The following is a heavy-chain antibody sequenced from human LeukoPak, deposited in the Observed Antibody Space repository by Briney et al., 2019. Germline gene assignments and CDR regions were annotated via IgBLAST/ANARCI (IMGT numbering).Heavy chain of an antibody. CDR1: GYSFTAYY. CDR3: ARDGGRGCEFDY. J-gene: IGHJ4*02. V-gene: IGHV1-2*02. CDR2: INPNSGGT. D-gene: IGHD6-19*01. Sequence: ASVKVSCKASGYSFTAYYIHWVRQAPGQGLEWMGWINPNSGGTHYAQKFQGRVTMTRDTPISTAYMDLSRLTSDDTAVYYCARDGGRGCEFDYWGQGTLATVSS.